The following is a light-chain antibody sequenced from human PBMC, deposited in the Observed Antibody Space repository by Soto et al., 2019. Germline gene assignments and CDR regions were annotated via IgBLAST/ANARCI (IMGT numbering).Light chain of an antibody. V-gene: IGKV3-20*01. Sequence: EIVLTQSPATLSVSPGERVTLSCRASQSLSSNLAWYQQKPGQAPRLLIYDASSRATGITDRFSGSGSGTDFTLTISRLQPEDFAVYYCQQYASSPLTFGGGTKVDIK. CDR1: QSLSSN. CDR3: QQYASSPLT. J-gene: IGKJ4*01. CDR2: DAS.